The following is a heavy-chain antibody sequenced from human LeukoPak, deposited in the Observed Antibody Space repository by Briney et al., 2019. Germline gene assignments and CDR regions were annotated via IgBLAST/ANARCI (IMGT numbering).Heavy chain of an antibody. J-gene: IGHJ4*02. D-gene: IGHD5-18*01. CDR3: ARENDRYGRIDY. CDR2: IYHSGST. Sequence: PSQTLSLTCTVSGGSISSGGYYWSWIRQPPGKGLEWIGYIYHSGSTYYNPSLKSRVTISIDTSKNQSSLRLSSVTAADTAVYYCARENDRYGRIDYWGQGTQVTVSS. CDR1: GGSISSGGYY. V-gene: IGHV4-30-2*01.